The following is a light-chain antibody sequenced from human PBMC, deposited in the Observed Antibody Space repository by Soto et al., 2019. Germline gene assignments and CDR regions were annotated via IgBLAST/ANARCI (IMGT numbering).Light chain of an antibody. CDR2: GNS. V-gene: IGLV1-40*01. Sequence: QSVLTQPPSVSGAPGQRVTISCTGSSSNIGAGYEVHWYQQLPGTAPKLLIYGNSNRPSGVPDRFSGSKSGTPASLAITGLQAEDEADYSCQSYASSLSGSVVFGGGTKLTVL. CDR3: QSYASSLSGSVV. J-gene: IGLJ2*01. CDR1: SSNIGAGYE.